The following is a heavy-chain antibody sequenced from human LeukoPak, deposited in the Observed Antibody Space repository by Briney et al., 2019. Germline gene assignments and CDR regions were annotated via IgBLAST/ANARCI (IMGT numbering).Heavy chain of an antibody. D-gene: IGHD4-23*01. J-gene: IGHJ3*02. CDR2: MNPNSGNT. CDR1: GYTFTSYD. CDR3: ARWAAGGKRHHDAFDI. Sequence: ASVKVSCKASGYTFTSYDINWVRQATGQGLEWMGWMNPNSGNTGYAQKFQGRVTMTRNTSISTAYMELSSLRSEDTAVYYCARWAAGGKRHHDAFDIWGQGTMVTVSS. V-gene: IGHV1-8*01.